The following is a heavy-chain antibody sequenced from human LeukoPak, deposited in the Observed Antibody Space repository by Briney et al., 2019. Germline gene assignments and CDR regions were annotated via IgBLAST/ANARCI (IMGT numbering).Heavy chain of an antibody. CDR3: ARGLYGSGSPVSAFDI. D-gene: IGHD3-10*01. V-gene: IGHV4-34*01. CDR1: GGSFSGYY. CDR2: INHSGST. J-gene: IGHJ3*02. Sequence: PSETLSLTCAVYGGSFSGYYWSWIRQPPGKGLEWIGEINHSGSTNYNPSLKSRVTISVDTSKNQFSLKLSSVTAADTAVYYCARGLYGSGSPVSAFDIWGQGTMVTVSS.